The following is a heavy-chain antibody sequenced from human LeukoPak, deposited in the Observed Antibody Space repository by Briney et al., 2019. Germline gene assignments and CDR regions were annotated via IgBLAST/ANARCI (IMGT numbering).Heavy chain of an antibody. Sequence: ASVTVSCKASGYTFTNYYMHWVRQAPGRGLEWMGIIYPSGGITSYAQKFQGRVTMTRDTSTSTVYMELSSLRSEDTAVYYCARPAPNFDWLGYWGQETLVTVSS. V-gene: IGHV1-46*01. D-gene: IGHD3-9*01. J-gene: IGHJ4*02. CDR2: IYPSGGIT. CDR1: GYTFTNYY. CDR3: ARPAPNFDWLGY.